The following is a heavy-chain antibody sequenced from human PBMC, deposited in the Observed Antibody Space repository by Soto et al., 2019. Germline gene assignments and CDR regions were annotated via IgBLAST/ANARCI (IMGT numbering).Heavy chain of an antibody. V-gene: IGHV3-23*01. D-gene: IGHD3-22*01. Sequence: GGSLRLSCAASGFTFSSYAMSWVRQAPGKGLEWVSAISGSGGSTYYADSVKGRFTISRDNSKNTLYLQMNSLRAEDTAVYYCAKFSLAVYDSSGYYPSYYYYGMDVWGQGTTVTVSS. CDR2: ISGSGGST. J-gene: IGHJ6*02. CDR3: AKFSLAVYDSSGYYPSYYYYGMDV. CDR1: GFTFSSYA.